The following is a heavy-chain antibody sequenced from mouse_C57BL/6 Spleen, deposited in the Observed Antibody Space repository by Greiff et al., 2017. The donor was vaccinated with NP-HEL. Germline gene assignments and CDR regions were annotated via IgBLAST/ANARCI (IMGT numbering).Heavy chain of an antibody. CDR1: GFNIKDYY. CDR2: IDPEDGDT. CDR3: TAFYYDLSWFAY. D-gene: IGHD2-4*01. Sequence: EVQLQESGAELVRPGASVKLSCTASGFNIKDYYMHWVKQRPEQGLEWIGRIDPEDGDTEYAPKFQGKATMTADTSSNTAYLQLSSLTSEDTAVYYCTAFYYDLSWFAYWGQGTLVTVSA. J-gene: IGHJ3*01. V-gene: IGHV14-1*01.